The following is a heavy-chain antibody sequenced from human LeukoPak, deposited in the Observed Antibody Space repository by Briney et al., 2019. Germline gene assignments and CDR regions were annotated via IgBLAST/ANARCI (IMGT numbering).Heavy chain of an antibody. D-gene: IGHD4-17*01. Sequence: GGSLRLSCAASGFTFNTAWMSWVRRAPGKGLEWVARVRSGGTTEYGATAKGRFSISRDDSTNKVTLQMNSLTIEDTAVFYCAADVPDNGAQIDYWGQGTRVTVSS. J-gene: IGHJ4*02. CDR2: VRSGGTT. V-gene: IGHV3-15*01. CDR3: AADVPDNGAQIDY. CDR1: GFTFNTAW.